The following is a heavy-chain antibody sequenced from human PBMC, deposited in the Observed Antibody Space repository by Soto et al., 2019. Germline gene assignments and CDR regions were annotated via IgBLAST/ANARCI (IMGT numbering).Heavy chain of an antibody. V-gene: IGHV4-31*03. Sequence: TLSLTCSVSGDSISSGGYYWSWIRQHPGKGLEWIGYIYYSGSTYYKSSLKSRITISVDTSKNQFSLKLSSVTAADTAVYYCARGSGGNWYFDLWGRGTLVTVSS. J-gene: IGHJ2*01. CDR3: ARGSGGNWYFDL. CDR2: IYYSGST. CDR1: GDSISSGGYY.